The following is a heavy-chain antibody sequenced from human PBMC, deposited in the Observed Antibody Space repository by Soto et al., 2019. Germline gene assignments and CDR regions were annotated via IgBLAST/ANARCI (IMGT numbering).Heavy chain of an antibody. CDR3: ARGRAKAHFYYGMDV. V-gene: IGHV1-69*01. CDR1: GGTFSGYG. Sequence: QVQMVQSGAEVKKPGSSLKVSCTASGGTFSGYGISWVRQAPGQGLEWMGGIIPIFGTINYAQKFRDRVTISADEATSTVYMDLSSLRSEDTAIYYCARGRAKAHFYYGMDVWGQGTAVTVSS. J-gene: IGHJ6*02. CDR2: IIPIFGTI.